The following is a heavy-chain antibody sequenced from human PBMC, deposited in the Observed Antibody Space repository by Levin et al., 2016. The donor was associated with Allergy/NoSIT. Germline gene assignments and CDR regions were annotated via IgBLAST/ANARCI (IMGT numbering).Heavy chain of an antibody. D-gene: IGHD6-19*01. CDR1: GFTFSTYG. V-gene: IGHV3-30*02. CDR3: AASIAVDAPSDY. Sequence: GESLKISCVVSGFTFSTYGMHWVRQAPGKGLEWVAVIWFDGSNKYYADSVKGRFAISRDNSENTLYLEMNSLTTEDTAMYYCAASIAVDAPSDYWGQGTLVTGLL. CDR2: IWFDGSNK. J-gene: IGHJ4*02.